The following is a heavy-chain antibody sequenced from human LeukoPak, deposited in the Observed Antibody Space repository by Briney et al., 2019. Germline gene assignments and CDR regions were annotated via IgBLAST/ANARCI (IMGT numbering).Heavy chain of an antibody. D-gene: IGHD6-19*01. CDR2: ISAYNGNT. V-gene: IGHV1-18*01. J-gene: IGHJ4*02. CDR1: GYMFTRYV. Sequence: ASVKVSCKASGYMFTRYVISWVRQATAHGREWMGWISAYNGNTNSAQKHQGRVTMTTDTATSTAYMELRSLRSDDTAVYYCARDRHSSGWEIIDYWGQGTLVTVSS. CDR3: ARDRHSSGWEIIDY.